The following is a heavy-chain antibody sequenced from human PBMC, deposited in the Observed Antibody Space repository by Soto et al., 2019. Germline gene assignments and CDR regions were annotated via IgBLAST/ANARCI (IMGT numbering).Heavy chain of an antibody. Sequence: SETLSLTCTVSGDSMGSGGYYWSWIRQHPGKGLEWIGYIYYSGSTFYNPSLKSRITISVDTSKNQFSLKLSSVTAADTAVYYCAGTRTYYFDYWGQGTLVTVHS. CDR2: IYYSGST. J-gene: IGHJ4*02. CDR3: AGTRTYYFDY. CDR1: GDSMGSGGYY. V-gene: IGHV4-31*03.